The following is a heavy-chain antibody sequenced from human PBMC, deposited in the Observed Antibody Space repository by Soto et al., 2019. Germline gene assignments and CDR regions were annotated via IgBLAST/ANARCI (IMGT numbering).Heavy chain of an antibody. Sequence: GGSLSLSCAASGFPLRNYWMHWVRQVPGKGLVWVSRIDGEGSGTSYADSVKGRFTISRDDAKNTLYLQMDSLRAEDTAVYFCATVFDYWGQGALVTVSS. J-gene: IGHJ4*02. CDR3: ATVFDY. CDR2: IDGEGSGT. V-gene: IGHV3-74*01. CDR1: GFPLRNYW.